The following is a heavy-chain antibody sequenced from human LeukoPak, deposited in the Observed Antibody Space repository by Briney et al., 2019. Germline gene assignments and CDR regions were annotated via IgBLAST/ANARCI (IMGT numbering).Heavy chain of an antibody. CDR1: GFTFSDYW. CDR3: ARGPSGYHNT. J-gene: IGHJ4*02. D-gene: IGHD5-12*01. Sequence: GGSLRLSCAASGFTFSDYWMHWVRQAPGKGLVWVSRISSDGSRVTYADSVKGRFTISRDNAKNTPYLQMNSLRAEDTAVYYCARGPSGYHNTGGQGTLVTVSS. V-gene: IGHV3-74*01. CDR2: ISSDGSRV.